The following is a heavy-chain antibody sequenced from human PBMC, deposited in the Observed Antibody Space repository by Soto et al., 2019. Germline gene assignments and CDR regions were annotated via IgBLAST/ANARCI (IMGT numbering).Heavy chain of an antibody. CDR3: AKDPSYDSSGYRDAFEI. J-gene: IGHJ3*02. CDR2: ISGSGSST. CDR1: GFTFSNFA. D-gene: IGHD3-22*01. V-gene: IGHV3-23*01. Sequence: EVQLLESGGGLVQPGGSLRLSCAASGFTFSNFAMSWVRQAPGKGLVWVSVISGSGSSTYYADSVKGRFAISRDASKNTLFLQITSLRAEDTAVYYCAKDPSYDSSGYRDAFEIWGQGTMVTVSS.